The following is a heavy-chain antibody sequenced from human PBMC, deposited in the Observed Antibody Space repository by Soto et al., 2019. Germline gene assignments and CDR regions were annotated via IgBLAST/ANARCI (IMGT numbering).Heavy chain of an antibody. CDR1: GFTFSSYA. J-gene: IGHJ4*02. CDR2: ISYDGSNK. CDR3: ARDGAIFDY. V-gene: IGHV3-30-3*01. Sequence: QVQLAESGGGVVQPGRSLRLSCAASGFTFSSYAMHWVRQAPGKGLEWVAVISYDGSNKYYADSVKGRFTISRDNSKNTLYLQMNSLRAEDTAVYYCARDGAIFDYWGQGTLVTVSS. D-gene: IGHD2-15*01.